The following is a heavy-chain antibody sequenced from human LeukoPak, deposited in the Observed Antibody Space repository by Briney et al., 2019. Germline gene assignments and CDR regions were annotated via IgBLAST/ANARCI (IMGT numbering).Heavy chain of an antibody. CDR3: ARHSQQLVFSPFDY. J-gene: IGHJ4*02. D-gene: IGHD6-6*01. CDR1: GFTFSDSF. V-gene: IGHV3-11*01. Sequence: GGSLRLSCEASGFTFSDSFMGWIRQAPGKGLAWIAYISSRSRTTHYADSVKGRFTISRDNAKSSLFLQMDSLRAEDTAVYYCARHSQQLVFSPFDYWGQGSVVTVSS. CDR2: ISSRSRTT.